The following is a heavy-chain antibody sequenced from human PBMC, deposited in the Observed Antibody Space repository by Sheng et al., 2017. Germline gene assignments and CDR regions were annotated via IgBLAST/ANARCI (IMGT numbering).Heavy chain of an antibody. CDR2: ISGSGGST. J-gene: IGHJ3*02. Sequence: EVQLLESGGGLVQPGGSLRLSCAASGFTFSSYAMSWVRQAPGKGLEWVSAISGSGGSTYYADSVKGRFTISRDNSKNTLYLQMNSLRAEDTAVYYCAKFLGPQGMGANTDAFDIWGQGTMVTVSS. V-gene: IGHV3-23*01. CDR1: GFTFSSYA. CDR3: AKFLGPQGMGANTDAFDI. D-gene: IGHD1-26*01.